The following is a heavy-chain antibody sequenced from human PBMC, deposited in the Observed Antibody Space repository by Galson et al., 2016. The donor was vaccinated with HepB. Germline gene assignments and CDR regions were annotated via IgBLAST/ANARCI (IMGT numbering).Heavy chain of an antibody. Sequence: SVKVSCKASGYTFTGYYMHWVRQAPGQGLEWMGWINPNSGGTNYAQKFQGRVTMTRDTSISTAYMELSRLRSDDTAVYYCARGGEYSRGRRGYFDLWGRGTLVTVSS. CDR2: INPNSGGT. V-gene: IGHV1-2*02. CDR3: ARGGEYSRGRRGYFDL. J-gene: IGHJ2*01. CDR1: GYTFTGYY. D-gene: IGHD6-19*01.